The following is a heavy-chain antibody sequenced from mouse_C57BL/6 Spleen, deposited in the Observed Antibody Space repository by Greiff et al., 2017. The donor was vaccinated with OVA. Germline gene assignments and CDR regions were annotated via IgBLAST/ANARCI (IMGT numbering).Heavy chain of an antibody. CDR3: ARTGTNFDY. J-gene: IGHJ2*01. CDR2: IYPGDGDT. D-gene: IGHD4-1*01. V-gene: IGHV1-82*01. CDR1: GYAFSSSW. Sequence: QVQLKQSGPELVKPGASVKISCKASGYAFSSSWMNWVKQRPGKGLEWIGRIYPGDGDTNYNGKFKGKATLTADKSSSTAYIQLSSLTSEDSAVYFCARTGTNFDYWGQGTTLTVSS.